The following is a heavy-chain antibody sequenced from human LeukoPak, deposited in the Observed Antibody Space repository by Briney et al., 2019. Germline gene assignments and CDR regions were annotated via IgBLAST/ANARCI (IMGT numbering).Heavy chain of an antibody. D-gene: IGHD1-1*01. CDR2: INPSGGST. Sequence: ASVKVSCKASVGTFSSYAISWVRQSPGQGLEWMGIINPSGGSTSYAQKFQGRVTMTRDTSTSTVYMELSSLRSEDTAVYYCARDFRQRRGRGVQLEPPRAFDISGQGTMVTVSS. CDR1: VGTFSSYA. V-gene: IGHV1-46*01. CDR3: ARDFRQRRGRGVQLEPPRAFDI. J-gene: IGHJ3*02.